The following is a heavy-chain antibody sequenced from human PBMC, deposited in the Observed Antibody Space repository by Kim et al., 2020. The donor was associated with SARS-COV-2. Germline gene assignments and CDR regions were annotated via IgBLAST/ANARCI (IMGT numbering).Heavy chain of an antibody. V-gene: IGHV3-23*01. J-gene: IGHJ3*02. CDR2: ISGSGGST. CDR3: AKDQTAMVLDAFDI. D-gene: IGHD5-18*01. CDR1: GWSVSSYA. Sequence: GGLLGIGGVAGGWSVSSYAMSWVRQAPGKGLEWVSAISGSGGSTYYADSVKGRFTISRDNSKNTLYLQMNSLRAEDTAVYYCAKDQTAMVLDAFDIWGLG.